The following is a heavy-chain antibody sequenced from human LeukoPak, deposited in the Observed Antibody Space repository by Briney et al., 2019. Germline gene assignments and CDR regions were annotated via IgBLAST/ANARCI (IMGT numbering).Heavy chain of an antibody. CDR3: ATNMVRGADDC. V-gene: IGHV3-7*01. CDR2: IKQDGSEK. Sequence: GGSLRLSCAASGFIIISYRMSWVRQAPGKGLEWVANIKQDGSEKYYVDSVKGRFTISRDNAKNSVYLQMNSLRAEDTAVYYCATNMVRGADDCWGQGTLVTVSS. CDR1: GFIIISYR. D-gene: IGHD3-10*01. J-gene: IGHJ4*02.